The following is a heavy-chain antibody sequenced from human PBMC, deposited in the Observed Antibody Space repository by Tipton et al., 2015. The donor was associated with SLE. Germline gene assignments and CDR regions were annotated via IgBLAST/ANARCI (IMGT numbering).Heavy chain of an antibody. CDR3: ARDFPFDFSDYMDV. V-gene: IGHV3-48*01. CDR2: ISLGSDAI. Sequence: GSLRLSCGVFGFTFWNYAMYWVRQAPGTGLEWVSYISLGSDAIYYADSVKGRFTISRDNARDSLYLQMNTLRGDDTAVYYCARDFPFDFSDYMDVWGKGTTVTVSS. D-gene: IGHD1-26*01. J-gene: IGHJ6*03. CDR1: GFTFWNYA.